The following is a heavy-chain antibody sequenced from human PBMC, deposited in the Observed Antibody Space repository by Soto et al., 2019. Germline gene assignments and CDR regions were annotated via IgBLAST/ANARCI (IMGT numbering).Heavy chain of an antibody. V-gene: IGHV1-8*01. CDR1: GYTFTSYD. CDR3: ASYYYCSWSYTLDVFDF. D-gene: IGHD3-10*01. J-gene: IGHJ3*01. Sequence: ASVKVSCKASGYTFTSYDINWVRQATGQGIEWMGWMNPNSGNTGYAQKFQGRVTMTRNTSISTAYMELSSLRSEDAAVYYCASYYYCSWSYTLDVFDFCAQRTMVTVSS. CDR2: MNPNSGNT.